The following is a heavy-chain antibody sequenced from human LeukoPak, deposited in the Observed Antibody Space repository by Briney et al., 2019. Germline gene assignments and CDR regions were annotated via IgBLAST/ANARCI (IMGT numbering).Heavy chain of an antibody. CDR2: ISGSGGNT. CDR3: ARVDTAMGSLDY. V-gene: IGHV3-23*01. CDR1: GFTFSSYA. D-gene: IGHD5-18*01. J-gene: IGHJ4*02. Sequence: PGGSLRLSCAASGFTFSSYAMSWVRQAPGKGLEWVSIISGSGGNTYYADSVKGRFTISRDNSKNTLYLQMNSLRAEDTAVYYCARVDTAMGSLDYWGQGILVTVSS.